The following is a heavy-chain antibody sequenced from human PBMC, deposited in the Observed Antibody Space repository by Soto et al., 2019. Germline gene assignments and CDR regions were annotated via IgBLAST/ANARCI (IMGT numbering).Heavy chain of an antibody. V-gene: IGHV1-69*02. Sequence: SVKVSCKASGGTFSSYTISWVREAPGQGLEWMGRIIPILGIANYAQKFQGRVTITADKSTSTAYMELSSLRSEDTAVYYCARVVAAGPLWYFDLWGRGTLVTVSS. CDR1: GGTFSSYT. CDR3: ARVVAAGPLWYFDL. CDR2: IIPILGIA. J-gene: IGHJ2*01. D-gene: IGHD6-6*01.